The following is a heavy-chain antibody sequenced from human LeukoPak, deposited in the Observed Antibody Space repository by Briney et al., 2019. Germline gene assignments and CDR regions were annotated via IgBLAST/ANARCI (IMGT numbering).Heavy chain of an antibody. CDR1: GFTFSSYA. D-gene: IGHD3-9*01. V-gene: IGHV3-23*01. Sequence: GGSLRLSCAASGFTFSSYAMSWVRQAPGKGLEWDSAISGSGGSTYYADSVKGRFTISRDNSKNTLYLQMNSLRAEDTAVYYCAKDSILTGYPDAFDIWGQGTMVTVSS. CDR3: AKDSILTGYPDAFDI. CDR2: ISGSGGST. J-gene: IGHJ3*02.